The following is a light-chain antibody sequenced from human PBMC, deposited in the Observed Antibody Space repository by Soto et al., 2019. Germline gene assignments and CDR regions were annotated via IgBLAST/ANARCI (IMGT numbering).Light chain of an antibody. V-gene: IGLV2-23*02. CDR1: SSDIGSYKH. Sequence: QSVLTQPASVSGSPGQSITISCTGSSSDIGSYKHVSWYQQHPDKAPKLMIYEVNKRPSGVSNRFSGSKSGNTASLTISGLQAEDEAEYYCSAYAGTNTAMIFGGGTKLTVL. CDR3: SAYAGTNTAMI. CDR2: EVN. J-gene: IGLJ2*01.